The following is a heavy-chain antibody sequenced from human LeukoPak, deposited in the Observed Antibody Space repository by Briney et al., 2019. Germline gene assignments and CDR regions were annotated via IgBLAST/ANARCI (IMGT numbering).Heavy chain of an antibody. Sequence: GGSLRLSCAASGFTFSSYAMSWVRQAPGKGLEGVSAISGSGGSTYYADSVKGRFTISRDNSKNTLYLQMNSPRAEDTAVYYCAKAALRQAADPPLFDYWGQGTLVTVSS. V-gene: IGHV3-23*01. D-gene: IGHD6-13*01. CDR2: ISGSGGST. J-gene: IGHJ4*02. CDR1: GFTFSSYA. CDR3: AKAALRQAADPPLFDY.